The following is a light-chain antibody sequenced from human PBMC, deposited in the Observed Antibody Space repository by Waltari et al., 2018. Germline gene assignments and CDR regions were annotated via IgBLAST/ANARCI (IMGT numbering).Light chain of an antibody. Sequence: DIVMTQSPDSLAVSLGERATINCKPSQSVISSFNNKNYLTRCQQKAGEPPKLLIYWASTRESGVPDRFSGSGSGTDFTLTISGLQAEDVAVYYCQQYSATPPTFGQGTKVEIK. J-gene: IGKJ1*01. CDR2: WAS. CDR1: QSVISSFNNKNY. CDR3: QQYSATPPT. V-gene: IGKV4-1*01.